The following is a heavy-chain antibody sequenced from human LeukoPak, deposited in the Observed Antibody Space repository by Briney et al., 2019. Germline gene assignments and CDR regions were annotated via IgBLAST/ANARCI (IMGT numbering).Heavy chain of an antibody. J-gene: IGHJ4*02. V-gene: IGHV1-3*03. D-gene: IGHD6-19*01. CDR1: GYTFTSYA. CDR3: ARVVKYSSGPLTDLLPFYFDS. Sequence: ASVKVSCKASGYTFTSYAMHWVRQAPGQRLEWMGWINAGNGNTKYSQEFQGRVTISRDTSASTAYMELSSLRSEDMAVYYCARVVKYSSGPLTDLLPFYFDSWGQGTLVTVSS. CDR2: INAGNGNT.